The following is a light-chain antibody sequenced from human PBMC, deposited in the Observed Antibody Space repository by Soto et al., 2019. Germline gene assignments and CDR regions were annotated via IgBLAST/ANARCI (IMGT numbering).Light chain of an antibody. CDR1: QTISND. CDR2: GAS. J-gene: IGKJ4*01. V-gene: IGKV3-15*01. CDR3: QQNNKWPPVT. Sequence: EVVMTQSPATVSVSPGEGVTLSCRASQTISNDLAWYQQKPGQAPRLLIYGASTRATGVPARFSGGGSGTEFTHTISSLKSEDFAFYYCQQNNKWPPVTFGGGTKVEIK.